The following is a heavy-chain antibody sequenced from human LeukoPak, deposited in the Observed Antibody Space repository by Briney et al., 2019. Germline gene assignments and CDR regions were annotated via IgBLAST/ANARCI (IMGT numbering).Heavy chain of an antibody. J-gene: IGHJ6*03. Sequence: GGSLRLSCAASGFTLSTYAMSWVRQTPGKGLEWVAATSSSDAGTYHADSVRGPFTISRDNSKNTLYLQMNSLRAEDTAVYYCAREYYFYHMDGWGEGTTVTVSS. CDR3: AREYYFYHMDG. V-gene: IGHV3-23*01. CDR2: TSSSDAGT. CDR1: GFTLSTYA.